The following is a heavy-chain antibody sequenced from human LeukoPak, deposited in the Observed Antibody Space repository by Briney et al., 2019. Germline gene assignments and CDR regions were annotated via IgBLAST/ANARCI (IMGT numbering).Heavy chain of an antibody. CDR2: INHSGST. J-gene: IGHJ3*02. CDR1: GGSFSGYY. D-gene: IGHD6-13*01. Sequence: PSETLSLTCAVYGGSFSGYYWSWIRQPPGKGLEWIGEINHSGSTNYNPSLKSRVTISLDTSQNQFSLKLSSVTAADTAVYYCARGYSSSQGWDAFDIWGQGTMVTVSS. CDR3: ARGYSSSQGWDAFDI. V-gene: IGHV4-34*01.